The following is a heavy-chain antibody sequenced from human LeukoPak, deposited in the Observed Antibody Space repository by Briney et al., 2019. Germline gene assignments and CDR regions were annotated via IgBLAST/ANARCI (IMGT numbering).Heavy chain of an antibody. V-gene: IGHV4-59*10. CDR1: GGSFSGYY. CDR2: IYTSGST. CDR3: ARYDSDGGDFDY. Sequence: SETLSLTCAVYGGSFSGYYWIWIRQPAGKGLEWIGRIYTSGSTNYNPSLKSRVTMSVDTSKNQFSLKLSSVTAADTAVYYCARYDSDGGDFDYWGQGTLVTVSS. J-gene: IGHJ4*02. D-gene: IGHD2-15*01.